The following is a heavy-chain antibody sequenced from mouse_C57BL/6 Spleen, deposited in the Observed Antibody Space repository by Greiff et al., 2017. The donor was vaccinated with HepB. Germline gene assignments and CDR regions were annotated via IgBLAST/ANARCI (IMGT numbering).Heavy chain of an antibody. J-gene: IGHJ4*01. D-gene: IGHD2-4*01. CDR3: ARYDYDVRYAMDY. V-gene: IGHV7-3*01. CDR1: GFTFTDYY. Sequence: EVQGVESGGGLVQPGGSLSLSCAASGFTFTDYYMSWVRQPPGKALEWLGFIRNKANGYTTEYSASVKGRFTISRDNSQSILYLQMNALRAEDSATYYCARYDYDVRYAMDYWGQGTSVTVSS. CDR2: IRNKANGYTT.